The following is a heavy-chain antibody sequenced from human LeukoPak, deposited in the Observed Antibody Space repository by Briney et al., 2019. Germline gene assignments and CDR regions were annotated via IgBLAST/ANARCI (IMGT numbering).Heavy chain of an antibody. CDR2: ISYDGNNK. CDR1: GFIFSNYG. V-gene: IGHV3-30*03. Sequence: GRSLRLSCAASGFIFSNYGMHWVRQAPGKGLEWVAVISYDGNNKYYADSVKGRFTISRDNSKNTLYLQMNSLRAEDTAVYYCARDPLEWPDAPYFDYWGQGTLVTVSS. D-gene: IGHD3-3*01. CDR3: ARDPLEWPDAPYFDY. J-gene: IGHJ4*02.